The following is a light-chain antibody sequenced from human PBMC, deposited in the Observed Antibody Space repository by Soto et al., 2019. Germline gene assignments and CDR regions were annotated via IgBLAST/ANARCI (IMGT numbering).Light chain of an antibody. J-gene: IGKJ1*01. CDR1: QSVSSSY. CDR2: GAS. CDR3: QQDGSSPWT. V-gene: IGKV3-20*01. Sequence: EIVLTQSPGTLSLSPGERATLSCRASQSVSSSYLAWFQQKPGQAPRLLIYGASSRASGIPDRFSGSGSGADFTLTISRLEPEDFAVYYCQQDGSSPWTFGQGTPVEIK.